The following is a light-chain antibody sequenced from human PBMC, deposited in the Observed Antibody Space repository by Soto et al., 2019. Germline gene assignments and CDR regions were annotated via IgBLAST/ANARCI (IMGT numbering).Light chain of an antibody. Sequence: EIVLTQSPGTLSLSPGERATLSCRASQSVGSSLSWYQQKPGQAPRLLFYGASNRATAIPDRFSGSGFGTDFTLTITRLEPEDIATYYCQQYDNLPLTFGGGTKVEIK. V-gene: IGKV3-20*01. CDR3: QQYDNLPLT. CDR1: QSVGSS. CDR2: GAS. J-gene: IGKJ4*01.